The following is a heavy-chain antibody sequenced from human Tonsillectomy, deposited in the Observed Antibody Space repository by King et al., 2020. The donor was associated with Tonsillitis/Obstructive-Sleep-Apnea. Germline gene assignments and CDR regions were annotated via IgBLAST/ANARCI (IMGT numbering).Heavy chain of an antibody. Sequence: VQLVESGGGLVQPGGSLRLSCAASGFPFSDNWMTWFGQPQGKGLEWGANIREEGMEKYYGDSVKGRFTISRDNDKNSLFLEMNSLRVEDTAVYYCARDPYSGTYGAFDIWGQGTMVIVSP. CDR3: ARDPYSGTYGAFDI. V-gene: IGHV3-7*01. CDR2: IREEGMEK. D-gene: IGHD1-26*01. J-gene: IGHJ3*02. CDR1: GFPFSDNW.